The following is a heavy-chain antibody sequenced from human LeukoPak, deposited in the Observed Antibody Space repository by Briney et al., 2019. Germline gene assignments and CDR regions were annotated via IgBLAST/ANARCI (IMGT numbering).Heavy chain of an antibody. J-gene: IGHJ3*02. Sequence: SETLSLTCTVSGGPISGYYGSWIRQPPGKALEGIGYIYYSGSTSYNPSLKSRVTISVDTSKHQFSLKLSAVTAADTAVYYCAREGARWEPSFSAFDIWGEGTMVTVSS. CDR3: AREGARWEPSFSAFDI. V-gene: IGHV4-59*01. D-gene: IGHD1-26*01. CDR2: IYYSGST. CDR1: GGPISGYY.